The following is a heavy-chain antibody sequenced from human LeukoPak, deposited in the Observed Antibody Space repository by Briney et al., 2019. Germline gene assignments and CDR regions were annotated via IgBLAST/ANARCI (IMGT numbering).Heavy chain of an antibody. Sequence: GGSLRLSCAASGFTFSSYEMNWVRQAPGKGLEWVSYISSSGSTIYYADSVKGRFTISRDNAKNSLYLQMNSLRAEDTAVYYCARVGRGNSGYRYYFDSWGQGTLVTVSS. CDR1: GFTFSSYE. V-gene: IGHV3-48*03. J-gene: IGHJ4*02. CDR2: ISSSGSTI. D-gene: IGHD5-12*01. CDR3: ARVGRGNSGYRYYFDS.